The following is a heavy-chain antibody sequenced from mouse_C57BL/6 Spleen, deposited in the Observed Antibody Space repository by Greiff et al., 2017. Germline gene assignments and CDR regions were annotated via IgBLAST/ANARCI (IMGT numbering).Heavy chain of an antibody. CDR1: GYTFTSYW. J-gene: IGHJ4*01. D-gene: IGHD4-1*01. Sequence: QVQLQQPGAELVKPGASVKLSCKASGYTFTSYWMHWVKQRPGKGLEWIGKLHPNSGSTNYNEKFKSKATLTVDKSSSTAYMQLSSLTSEDSAVYYCAINWDGGSMDYWGQGTSVTVSS. V-gene: IGHV1-64*01. CDR3: AINWDGGSMDY. CDR2: LHPNSGST.